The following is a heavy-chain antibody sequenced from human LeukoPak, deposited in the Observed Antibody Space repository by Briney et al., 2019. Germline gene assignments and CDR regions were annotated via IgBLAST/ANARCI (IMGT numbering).Heavy chain of an antibody. CDR1: GFTFSSYA. CDR2: ISGSGYST. V-gene: IGHV3-23*01. J-gene: IGHJ4*02. D-gene: IGHD6-19*01. CDR3: AKGRGWYVGHFDY. Sequence: GGSLRLSCAASGFTFSSYAMSWVRQTPGKGLEWVSAISGSGYSTYYADSVKGRFTISRDSSKNTRYLQLNSLRAEDTAVYYCAKGRGWYVGHFDYWGQGTLVTVSS.